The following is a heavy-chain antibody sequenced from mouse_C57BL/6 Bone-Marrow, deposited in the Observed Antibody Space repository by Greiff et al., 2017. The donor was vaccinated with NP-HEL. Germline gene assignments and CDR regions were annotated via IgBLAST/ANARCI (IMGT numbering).Heavy chain of an antibody. CDR3: ARHGYYSNYYAMDY. V-gene: IGHV5-12*01. D-gene: IGHD2-5*01. CDR1: GFTFSDYY. CDR2: ISNGGGST. J-gene: IGHJ4*01. Sequence: EVKVVESGGGLVQPGGSLKLSCAASGFTFSDYYMYWVRQTPEKRLEWVAYISNGGGSTYYPDTVKGRFTISRDNAKNTLYLQMSRLKSEDTAMYYCARHGYYSNYYAMDYWGQGTSVTVSS.